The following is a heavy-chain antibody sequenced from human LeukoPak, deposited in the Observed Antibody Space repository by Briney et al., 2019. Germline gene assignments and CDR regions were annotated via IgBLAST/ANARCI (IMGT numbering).Heavy chain of an antibody. D-gene: IGHD5-24*01. CDR1: GYTFTSYY. Sequence: ASVTVSCKASGYTFTSYYMHWVRQAPGQGLEWMGIINPSGGSTSYAQKFQGRVTMTRDTSTSTVYMELSSLRSEDTAVYYCARSIEATITPVWFDPWGQGALVAVSS. V-gene: IGHV1-46*01. CDR2: INPSGGST. CDR3: ARSIEATITPVWFDP. J-gene: IGHJ5*02.